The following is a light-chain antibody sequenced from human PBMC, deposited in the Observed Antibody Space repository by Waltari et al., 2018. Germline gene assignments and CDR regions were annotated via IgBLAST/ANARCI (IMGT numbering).Light chain of an antibody. J-gene: IGLJ1*01. CDR2: DNN. CDR1: KSKIGAGYD. V-gene: IGLV1-40*01. Sequence: QSVLTQPPSVSGAPGQRVTISCTGSKSKIGAGYDVYWSQQLPGTAPKFLIHDNNNRPSGVPDRFSGSKSGTSASLAITGLQAEDEADYYCQSYDNGLNGPYVFGTGTRVTVL. CDR3: QSYDNGLNGPYV.